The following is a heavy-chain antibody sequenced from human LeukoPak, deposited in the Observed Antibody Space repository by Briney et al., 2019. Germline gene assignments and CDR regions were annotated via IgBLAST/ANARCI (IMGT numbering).Heavy chain of an antibody. CDR2: INPNSGGT. CDR3: ARIPTYDSSGYYSD. CDR1: GYTFTGYY. J-gene: IGHJ4*02. D-gene: IGHD3-22*01. V-gene: IGHV1-2*02. Sequence: GASVKVSCKASGYTFTGYYMHWVRQAPGQGLEWMGWINPNSGGTNYAQKFQGRVTMTRDTSISTAYMELSRLRSDDTAVYYCARIPTYDSSGYYSDWGQGTLVTVSS.